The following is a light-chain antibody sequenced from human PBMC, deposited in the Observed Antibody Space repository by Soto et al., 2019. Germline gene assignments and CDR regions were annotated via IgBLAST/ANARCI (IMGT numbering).Light chain of an antibody. CDR1: SSDVGGYNY. Sequence: QSVLTQPHSVSGSPGQSVAISCTGTSSDVGGYNYVSWYQQHPGKAPKLMIYDVSKRPCGVPDRFSGSKSGNTASLTISGLQAEDEADYYCCSYAGSYSYVLGTGTKLTVL. V-gene: IGLV2-11*01. J-gene: IGLJ1*01. CDR2: DVS. CDR3: CSYAGSYSYV.